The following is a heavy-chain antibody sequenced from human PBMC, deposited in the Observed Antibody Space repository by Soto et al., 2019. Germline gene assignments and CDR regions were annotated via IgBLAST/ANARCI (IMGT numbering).Heavy chain of an antibody. V-gene: IGHV3-23*01. J-gene: IGHJ4*02. CDR2: ISGSGGST. Sequence: PGGSLRLSCAASGFTFSSYAMSWVRQAPGKGLEWVSAISGSGGSTYYADSVKGRFTISRDNSKNTLYLQMNSLRAEDTAVYYCAKSGFYYDSSGYYYDWGQGTLVTVSS. CDR1: GFTFSSYA. D-gene: IGHD3-22*01. CDR3: AKSGFYYDSSGYYYD.